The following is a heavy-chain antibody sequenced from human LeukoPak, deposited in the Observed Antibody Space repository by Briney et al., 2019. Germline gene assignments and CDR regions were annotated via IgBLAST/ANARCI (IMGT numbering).Heavy chain of an antibody. CDR1: GYTFTSYY. J-gene: IGHJ4*02. D-gene: IGHD5-24*01. CDR3: AASKMATIPFFDY. V-gene: IGHV1-46*01. Sequence: ASVKVSCKASGYTFTSYYMHWVRQAPGQGLEWMGIINPSGGSTSYAQKFQGRVTMTRDTSISTAYMELSRLGSDDTAVYYCAASKMATIPFFDYWGQGTLVTVSS. CDR2: INPSGGST.